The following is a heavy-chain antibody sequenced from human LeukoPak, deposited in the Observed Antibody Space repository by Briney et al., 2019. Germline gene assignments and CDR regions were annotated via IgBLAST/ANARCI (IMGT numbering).Heavy chain of an antibody. J-gene: IGHJ4*02. CDR2: IRFDATNK. CDR3: AKEQYPGYFDF. Sequence: GGSLRLSCAASGFIFSGSSMHWVRQAPGKGLEWVCFIRFDATNKYYGDSVKGRFTISRDNSNNTLYLQLNNVRTEDTATYFCAKEQYPGYFDFWGQGTLVTVSA. V-gene: IGHV3-30*02. D-gene: IGHD1-14*01. CDR1: GFIFSGSS.